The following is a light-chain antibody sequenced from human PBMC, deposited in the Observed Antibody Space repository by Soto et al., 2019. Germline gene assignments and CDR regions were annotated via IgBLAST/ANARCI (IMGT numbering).Light chain of an antibody. J-gene: IGKJ1*01. CDR2: QTS. V-gene: IGKV3-11*01. CDR3: HQRQSWPRT. CDR1: QSINTK. Sequence: IRLTQSPATLSSFPGDRVTLSCRASQSINTKLAWYQHRPGQAPRLLIYQTSIRAAGIPARFSASGSGTDFTLTISDVQPEDFALYYCHQRQSWPRTFGQGTKVDI.